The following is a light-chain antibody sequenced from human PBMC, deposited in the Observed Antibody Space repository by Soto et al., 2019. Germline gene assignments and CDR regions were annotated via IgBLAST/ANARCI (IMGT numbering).Light chain of an antibody. Sequence: EIVMTQSPATLSVSPGERATLSCRASQSVSSNLAWYQQKPGQAPRLLIYGASTRATGIPARFSGTGSETAFTLAISRLEPGDFAVYYCRQYVTSPAITFGQGTRLEIK. J-gene: IGKJ5*01. CDR1: QSVSSN. CDR3: RQYVTSPAIT. CDR2: GAS. V-gene: IGKV3-15*01.